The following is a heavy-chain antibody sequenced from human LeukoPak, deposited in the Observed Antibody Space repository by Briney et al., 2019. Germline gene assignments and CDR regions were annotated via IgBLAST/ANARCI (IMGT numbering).Heavy chain of an antibody. V-gene: IGHV3-11*01. Sequence: GGSLRLSCAASGFTFSDYYMTWIRQAPGKGLKWVSYISGSRNTIYYGDSVKGRFTISRDNAKNSLYLQMNSLRAEDTAVYYCARVPFSDSSGYFFDYWGQGTLVIVSS. J-gene: IGHJ4*02. CDR1: GFTFSDYY. D-gene: IGHD3-22*01. CDR3: ARVPFSDSSGYFFDY. CDR2: ISGSRNTI.